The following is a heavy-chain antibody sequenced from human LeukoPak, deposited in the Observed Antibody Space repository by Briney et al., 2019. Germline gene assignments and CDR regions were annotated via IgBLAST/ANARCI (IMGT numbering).Heavy chain of an antibody. D-gene: IGHD3-22*01. Sequence: ASVKVSCKASGYTFTNYYIHWVRQAPGQGLEWMGIFNPSVATTNYAQKFQGRVTMTRNTSISTAYMELSSLRSEDTAVYYCARLYYYDSSGYYFGPYYYYYMDVWGKGTTVTISS. CDR3: ARLYYYDSSGYYFGPYYYYYMDV. V-gene: IGHV1-46*01. CDR1: GYTFTNYY. CDR2: FNPSVATT. J-gene: IGHJ6*03.